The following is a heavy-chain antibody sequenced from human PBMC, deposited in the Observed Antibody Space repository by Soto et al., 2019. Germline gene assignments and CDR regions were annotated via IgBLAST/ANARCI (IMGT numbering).Heavy chain of an antibody. D-gene: IGHD3-10*01. J-gene: IGHJ6*03. CDR3: VRGVRKQGSGSYATTGGDYYYYMDV. CDR2: MNPNSGNT. Sequence: ASVKVSCKASGYTFTSYDINWVRQATGQGLEWMGWMNPNSGNTGYAQKFQGRVTMTRNTSISTAYMELSSLRSEDTAVYYCVRGVRKQGSGSYATTGGDYYYYMDVWGKGTTVTVSS. V-gene: IGHV1-8*01. CDR1: GYTFTSYD.